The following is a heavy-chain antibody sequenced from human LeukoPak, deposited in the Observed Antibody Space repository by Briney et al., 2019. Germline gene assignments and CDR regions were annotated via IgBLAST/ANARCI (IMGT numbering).Heavy chain of an antibody. Sequence: PGASLKISCKASGSSFTDHWIGWVRQMPGKGLEWMGIIYPGDSDTRYSPSFQGQVTISADKSISTAYLQWSTLQAPDTAMYYCARGDNSGWYFFDYWGQGTLVTVSS. D-gene: IGHD6-19*01. V-gene: IGHV5-51*01. CDR1: GSSFTDHW. CDR2: IYPGDSDT. CDR3: ARGDNSGWYFFDY. J-gene: IGHJ4*02.